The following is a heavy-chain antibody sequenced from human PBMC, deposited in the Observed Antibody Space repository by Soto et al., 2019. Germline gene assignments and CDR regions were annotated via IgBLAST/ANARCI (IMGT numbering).Heavy chain of an antibody. CDR2: ISGSGGST. CDR1: GFTFSNAW. D-gene: IGHD6-13*01. J-gene: IGHJ4*02. Sequence: GGSLRLSCAASGFTFSNAWMNWVRQAPGKGLEWVSAISGSGGSTYYADSVKGRFTISRDNSKNTLYLQMNSLRAEDTAVYYCAKESLSGTDYWGQGTLVTVS. V-gene: IGHV3-23*01. CDR3: AKESLSGTDY.